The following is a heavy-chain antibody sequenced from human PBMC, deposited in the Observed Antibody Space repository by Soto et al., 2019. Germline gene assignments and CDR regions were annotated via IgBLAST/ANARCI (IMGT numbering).Heavy chain of an antibody. D-gene: IGHD4-17*01. CDR3: ARIHFGDEPSYYYYGMDV. V-gene: IGHV3-23*01. CDR2: LTPGGETT. J-gene: IGHJ6*02. CDR1: GFTFSGYA. Sequence: GGSLRLSCAASGFTFSGYAMTWVRQAPGKGREWVSALTPGGETTYHIDSVKGRFTISRDNAKNTLYLQMNSLTAADTAVYYCARIHFGDEPSYYYYGMDVWGQGTTVTVSS.